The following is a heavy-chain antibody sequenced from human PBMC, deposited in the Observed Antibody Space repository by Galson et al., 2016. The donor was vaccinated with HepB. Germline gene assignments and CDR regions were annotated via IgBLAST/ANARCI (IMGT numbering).Heavy chain of an antibody. CDR2: IKQAGSEN. CDR1: GFTFSHYW. J-gene: IGHJ5*02. V-gene: IGHV3-7*01. D-gene: IGHD3-10*01. Sequence: SLRLSCAVAGFTFSHYWMSWVRQAPGKGLEWVANIKQAGSENYYVDSVTGRFTISRDNAKNSRYLQMNSLRAEDTVVYYCARVNTMIGGVIITNGGWFDHWCQGTVVAVSS. CDR3: ARVNTMIGGVIITNGGWFDH.